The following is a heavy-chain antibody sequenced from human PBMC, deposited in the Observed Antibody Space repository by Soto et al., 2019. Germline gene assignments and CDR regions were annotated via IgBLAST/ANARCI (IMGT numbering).Heavy chain of an antibody. V-gene: IGHV4-39*01. J-gene: IGHJ3*02. CDR1: GGSISSSSYY. Sequence: SETLSLTCTVSGGSISSSSYYWGWIRQPPGKGLEWIGSIYYSGSTYYNPSLKSRVTISVDTSKNQFSLKLSSVTAADTAVYYCARRYGSGSYYNLLVEKDAFDIWGQGTMVTVSS. CDR3: ARRYGSGSYYNLLVEKDAFDI. D-gene: IGHD3-10*01. CDR2: IYYSGST.